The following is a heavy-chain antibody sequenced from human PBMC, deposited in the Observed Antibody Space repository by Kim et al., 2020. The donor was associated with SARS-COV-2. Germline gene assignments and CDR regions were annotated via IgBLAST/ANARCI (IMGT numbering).Heavy chain of an antibody. J-gene: IGHJ4*02. V-gene: IGHV4-39*02. Sequence: LKSQVTMSVDTSKNQFSLRLSSVTAADTAVYYCARDAGFFYDILTGYFDYWGQGTLVTVSS. CDR3: ARDAGFFYDILTGYFDY. D-gene: IGHD3-9*01.